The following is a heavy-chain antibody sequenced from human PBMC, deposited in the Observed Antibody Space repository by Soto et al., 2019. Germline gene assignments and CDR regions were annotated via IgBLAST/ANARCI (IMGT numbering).Heavy chain of an antibody. J-gene: IGHJ6*02. V-gene: IGHV3-21*01. CDR3: ARDLITMVRGGGMDV. CDR1: GFTFSSYS. Sequence: GGSLRLSCAASGFTFSSYSMNWVRQAPGKGLEWVSSISSSSSYIYYADSVKGRFTISRDNAKNSLYLQMNSLRAEDTAVYYCARDLITMVRGGGMDVWGQGTTVTVSS. D-gene: IGHD3-10*01. CDR2: ISSSSSYI.